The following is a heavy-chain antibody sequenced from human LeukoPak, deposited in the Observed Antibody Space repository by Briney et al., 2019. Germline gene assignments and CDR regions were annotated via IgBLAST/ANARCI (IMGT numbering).Heavy chain of an antibody. CDR1: GASVTDYY. J-gene: IGHJ5*02. CDR3: TRGHWGLQS. V-gene: IGHV4-59*02. CDR2: IHHSGNS. D-gene: IGHD7-27*01. Sequence: SEALSLTCTVSGASVTDYYWSWIRQSPGKGLEWISYIHHSGNSDYNPSLRSRVTTSLDTSKDQFSLNLISVTAADTAVYYCTRGHWGLQSWSQGTLVTVSS.